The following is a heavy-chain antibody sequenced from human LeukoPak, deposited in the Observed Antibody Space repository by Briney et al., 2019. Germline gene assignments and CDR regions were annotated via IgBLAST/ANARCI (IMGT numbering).Heavy chain of an antibody. Sequence: ASVKVSCKASGYTFTSYGISWVRQAPGQGLEWMGWISAYNGNTNYAQKLQGRVTMTTDTYTSTAYMELRSLRSDDTAVYYCARDRFRYCSGGSCYHFDYWGQGSLVTVSS. CDR3: ARDRFRYCSGGSCYHFDY. J-gene: IGHJ4*02. D-gene: IGHD2-15*01. CDR1: GYTFTSYG. CDR2: ISAYNGNT. V-gene: IGHV1-18*04.